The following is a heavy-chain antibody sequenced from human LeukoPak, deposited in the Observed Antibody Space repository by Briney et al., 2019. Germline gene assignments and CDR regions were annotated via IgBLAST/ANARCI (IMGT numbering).Heavy chain of an antibody. D-gene: IGHD6-13*01. CDR2: VDPEDGET. CDR3: ATVRKYSSSWYKSYYYYMDV. V-gene: IGHV1-69-2*01. J-gene: IGHJ6*03. Sequence: ASVKVSCKVSGYTFTDYYMHWVQQAPGQGLEWMGLVDPEDGETIYAEKFQGRVTITADTSTETAYMELSSLRSEDTAVYYCATVRKYSSSWYKSYYYYMDVWGKGTTVTVSS. CDR1: GYTFTDYY.